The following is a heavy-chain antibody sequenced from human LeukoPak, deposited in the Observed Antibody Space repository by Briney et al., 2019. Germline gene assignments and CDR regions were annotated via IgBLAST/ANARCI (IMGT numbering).Heavy chain of an antibody. CDR3: AKPVIGYWSGGSCYGDY. CDR1: GFTFSSYA. V-gene: IGHV3-23*01. CDR2: ISGSGGST. Sequence: PGGSLRLSCAASGFTFSSYAMSWVRQAPGKGLEWVSAISGSGGSTYYADSVKGRFTISRDNSKNTLYLQMNSLRAEDTAVYYCAKPVIGYWSGGSCYGDYWGQGTLVTVSS. D-gene: IGHD2-15*01. J-gene: IGHJ4*02.